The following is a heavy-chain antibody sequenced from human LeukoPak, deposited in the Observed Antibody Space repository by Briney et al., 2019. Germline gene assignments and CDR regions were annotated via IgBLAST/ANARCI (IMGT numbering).Heavy chain of an antibody. V-gene: IGHV3-74*01. CDR1: GFPFNSFW. D-gene: IGHD1-14*01. Sequence: GGSLRLSCAASGFPFNSFWMHWVRQAPGKGLVWVSDMNEYSTTIRHADSVKGRLTISRDNAKSILYLQMNNLRAEDTAMYFCARGGVNPVDHWGQGTLVTVSS. CDR2: MNEYSTTI. CDR3: ARGGVNPVDH. J-gene: IGHJ4*02.